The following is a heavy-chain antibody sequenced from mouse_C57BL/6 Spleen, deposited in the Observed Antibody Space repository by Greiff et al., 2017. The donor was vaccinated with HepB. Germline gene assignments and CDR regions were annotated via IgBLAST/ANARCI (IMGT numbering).Heavy chain of an antibody. V-gene: IGHV1-54*01. CDR3: ARSRTAMDY. Sequence: VQLQQSGAELVRPGTSVKVSCKASGYAFTNYLIEWVKQRPGQGLEWIGVINPGSGGTNYNEKFKGKATLTADKSSSTAYLQLRSLTSEDSAVYFCARSRTAMDYWGQGTSVTVSS. CDR1: GYAFTNYL. CDR2: INPGSGGT. J-gene: IGHJ4*01.